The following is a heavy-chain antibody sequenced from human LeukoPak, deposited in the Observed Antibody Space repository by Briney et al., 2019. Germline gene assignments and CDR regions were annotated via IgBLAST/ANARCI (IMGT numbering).Heavy chain of an antibody. D-gene: IGHD6-13*01. J-gene: IGHJ5*02. CDR2: ISSSSSTI. CDR1: GFTFSSYS. Sequence: GGSLRLSCAASGFTFSSYSMNWVRQAPGKGLEWVSYISSSSSTIYYADSVKGRFTISRDNAKNSLYLQMNSLRAEDTAVYYCAREEQQLVRGGWFDPWGQGTLVTVSS. V-gene: IGHV3-48*04. CDR3: AREEQQLVRGGWFDP.